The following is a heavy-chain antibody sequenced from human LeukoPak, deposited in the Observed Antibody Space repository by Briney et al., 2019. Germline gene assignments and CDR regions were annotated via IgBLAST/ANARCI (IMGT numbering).Heavy chain of an antibody. Sequence: GGSLRLSCAASGFTFSGYSMTWVRQAPGKGLEWVSSISTSNSYRYYADSVKGRFTISRDNAKNSLYLQMNSLRAEDTAVYHCAREEGQLAVWGQGTLVTVSS. CDR3: AREEGQLAV. D-gene: IGHD5-18*01. CDR2: ISTSNSYR. J-gene: IGHJ4*02. CDR1: GFTFSGYS. V-gene: IGHV3-21*01.